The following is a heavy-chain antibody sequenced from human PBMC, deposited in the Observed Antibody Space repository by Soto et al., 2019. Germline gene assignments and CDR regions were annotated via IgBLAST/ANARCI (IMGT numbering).Heavy chain of an antibody. J-gene: IGHJ6*03. Sequence: PSETLSLTCTVSGGSISSSTYYWSWIRQPPGKGLEWIASIYHSGSTNYNTSLESRVTISVDTSKNQISLKLSSVTAADTAVYYCSRGIIVVVPAATHPGDYYYMDVWGKGTTVTVSS. CDR2: IYHSGST. CDR3: SRGIIVVVPAATHPGDYYYMDV. CDR1: GGSISSSTYY. D-gene: IGHD2-2*01. V-gene: IGHV4-39*07.